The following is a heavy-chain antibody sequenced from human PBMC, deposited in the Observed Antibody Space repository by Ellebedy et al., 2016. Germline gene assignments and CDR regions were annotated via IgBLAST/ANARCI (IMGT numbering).Heavy chain of an antibody. J-gene: IGHJ4*02. D-gene: IGHD2-21*01. Sequence: GGSLRLSCAASGFTFNNYAISWVRQAPGRGLEWVSSISDNGARTYYADSVKGRFTISRDNARNSLYLQMNSLRAEDTAMYYCAKGSGWLCDYWGQGILVTVSS. CDR1: GFTFNNYA. CDR2: ISDNGART. V-gene: IGHV3-23*01. CDR3: AKGSGWLCDY.